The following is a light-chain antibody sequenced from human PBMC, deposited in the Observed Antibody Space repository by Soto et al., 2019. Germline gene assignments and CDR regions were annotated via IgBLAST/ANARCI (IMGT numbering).Light chain of an antibody. CDR2: DVS. J-gene: IGLJ1*01. Sequence: QSALTQPASVSGSPGQSITISCIGISSDVGSFNYVSWHQHHPGKAPKLMIYDVSNRPSGVGIRSSASKSGNTASLAISGLQAEDDADDCIISYKGSSTLRVFRTGTKVTVL. V-gene: IGLV2-14*03. CDR1: SSDVGSFNY. CDR3: ISYKGSSTLRV.